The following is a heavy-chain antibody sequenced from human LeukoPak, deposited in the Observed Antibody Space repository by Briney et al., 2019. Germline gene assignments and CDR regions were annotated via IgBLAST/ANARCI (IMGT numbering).Heavy chain of an antibody. J-gene: IGHJ4*02. D-gene: IGHD1-7*01. CDR2: ISGSGGST. Sequence: GGSLRLSCAASGFTFSSYAMSWVRQAPGKGLEWVSAISGSGGSTYYADSVKGRFTISRDNSKNTLYLQMNSLRAEDTAVYYCARTNAPSGEVDYWGQGTLVTVSS. CDR1: GFTFSSYA. CDR3: ARTNAPSGEVDY. V-gene: IGHV3-23*01.